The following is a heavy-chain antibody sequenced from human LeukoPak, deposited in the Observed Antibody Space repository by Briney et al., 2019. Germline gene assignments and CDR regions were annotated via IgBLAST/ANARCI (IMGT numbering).Heavy chain of an antibody. D-gene: IGHD3-10*01. CDR2: IYYSGST. J-gene: IGHJ4*02. Sequence: PSETLSLTCTVSGGSISSSSYYWGWIRQPPGKGLEWIGSIYYSGSTYYNPPLKSRVTISVDTSKNQFSLKLSSVTAADTAVYYCARELFGITPSDYWGQGTLVTVSS. CDR1: GGSISSSSYY. CDR3: ARELFGITPSDY. V-gene: IGHV4-39*01.